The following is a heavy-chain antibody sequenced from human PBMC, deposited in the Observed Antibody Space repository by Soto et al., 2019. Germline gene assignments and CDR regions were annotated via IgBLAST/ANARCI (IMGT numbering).Heavy chain of an antibody. Sequence: PSETLSLTCTFSGGSISSYYWSWIRQPPGKGLEWIGYIYYSGSTNYNPSLKSRVTISVDTSKNQFSLKLSSVTAADTAVYYCARENYADAFDIWGQGTMVTVSS. J-gene: IGHJ3*02. CDR1: GGSISSYY. CDR3: ARENYADAFDI. V-gene: IGHV4-59*01. D-gene: IGHD2-2*01. CDR2: IYYSGST.